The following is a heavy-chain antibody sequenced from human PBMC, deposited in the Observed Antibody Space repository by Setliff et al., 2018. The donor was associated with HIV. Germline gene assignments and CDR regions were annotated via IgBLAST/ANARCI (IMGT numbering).Heavy chain of an antibody. V-gene: IGHV4-61*09. CDR2: THSSGSS. J-gene: IGHJ6*02. CDR3: ARAPRTSGVVGYYYYYGMDV. Sequence: PSETLSLTCTVSGGSFSSGQYYWTWIRQPAGKGLEWIGHTHSSGSSRYNPSLKSRVTISVDTSKNQFSLKLSSVTAADTAVYYCARAPRTSGVVGYYYYYGMDVWGQGTTVTVSS. D-gene: IGHD2-21*01. CDR1: GGSFSSGQYY.